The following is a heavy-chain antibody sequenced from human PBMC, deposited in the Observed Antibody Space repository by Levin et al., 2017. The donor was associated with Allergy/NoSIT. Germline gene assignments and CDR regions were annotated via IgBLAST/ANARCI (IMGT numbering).Heavy chain of an antibody. CDR1: GYTFTAYY. J-gene: IGHJ4*02. Sequence: GESLKISCKASGYTFTAYYLHWVRQAPGQGLEWMGWINPNSGGTNYAQRFQRRVTMTSDTSISTAYMELSSLTSDDTAVYYCAREGGYDYPQDYWGQGTLVTVSS. CDR2: INPNSGGT. CDR3: AREGGYDYPQDY. D-gene: IGHD5-12*01. V-gene: IGHV1-2*02.